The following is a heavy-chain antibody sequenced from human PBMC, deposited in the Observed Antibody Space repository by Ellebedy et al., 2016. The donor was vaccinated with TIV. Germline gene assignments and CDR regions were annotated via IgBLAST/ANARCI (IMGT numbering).Heavy chain of an antibody. V-gene: IGHV1-46*01. J-gene: IGHJ4*02. CDR2: INPSGGST. CDR3: ARGWIQLDFDY. D-gene: IGHD5-18*01. CDR1: GYTFTSYY. Sequence: ASVKVSXXASGYTFTSYYMHWVRQAPGQGLEWMGIINPSGGSTSYAQKFQGRVTMTRDTSTSTAYMELSSLRSEDTAVYYCARGWIQLDFDYWGQGTLVTVSS.